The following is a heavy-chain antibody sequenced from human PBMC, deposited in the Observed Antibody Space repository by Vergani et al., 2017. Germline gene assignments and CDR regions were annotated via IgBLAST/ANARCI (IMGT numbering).Heavy chain of an antibody. Sequence: QVQLQESGPGLVKPSETLSLTCTVSGGSISSYYWSWIRQPPGKGLEWIGEINHSGSTNYNPSLKSRVTISVDTSKNQFSLKLSSVTAADTAVYYCARGWSNPYYFDYWGQGTLVTVSS. CDR2: INHSGST. V-gene: IGHV4-34*01. J-gene: IGHJ4*02. CDR3: ARGWSNPYYFDY. CDR1: GGSISSYY.